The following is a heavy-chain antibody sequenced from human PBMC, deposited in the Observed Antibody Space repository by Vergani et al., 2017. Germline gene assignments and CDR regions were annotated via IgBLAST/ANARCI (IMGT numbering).Heavy chain of an antibody. D-gene: IGHD1-7*01. CDR2: IYWNDDQ. J-gene: IGHJ6*03. CDR1: GFSLNTRGVS. Sequence: QITLKESGPTLVKPTQTLTLTCTFSGFSLNTRGVSLAWIRQPPGKALDWLALIYWNDDQHYSPSLNNRVTITKDTSKNQVVLTMNNIDYVDTGTYYCVYRKTECGTTGCFYPFYYCYYMDVWGKGTTVTVSS. V-gene: IGHV2-5*04. CDR3: VYRKTECGTTGCFYPFYYCYYMDV.